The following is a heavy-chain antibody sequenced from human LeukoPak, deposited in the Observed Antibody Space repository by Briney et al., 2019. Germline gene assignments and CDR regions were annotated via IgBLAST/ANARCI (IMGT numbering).Heavy chain of an antibody. CDR2: IIPILGIA. D-gene: IGHD3-10*01. CDR1: GGTFSSYA. Sequence: SVKVSCKASGGTFSSYAISWVRQAPGQGLEWMGGIIPILGIANYAQKFQGRVTITADKSTSTAYMELSSLRSEDTAVYYCAGDDGSYGSGSYYGPDYYYGMDVWAKGPRSPSP. V-gene: IGHV1-69*10. J-gene: IGHJ6*02. CDR3: AGDDGSYGSGSYYGPDYYYGMDV.